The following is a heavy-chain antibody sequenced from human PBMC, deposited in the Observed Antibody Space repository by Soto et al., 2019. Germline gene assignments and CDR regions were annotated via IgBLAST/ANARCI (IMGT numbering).Heavy chain of an antibody. J-gene: IGHJ6*02. CDR3: AKARRLQGSGSYPPQNPRYYYYGMDV. V-gene: IGHV3-30*18. Sequence: GGSLRLSCAASGFTFSSYGMHWVRQAPGKGLEWVAVISYDGSNKYYADSVKGRFTISRDNSKNTLYLQMNSLRAEDTAVYYCAKARRLQGSGSYPPQNPRYYYYGMDVWGQGTTVTVSS. CDR1: GFTFSSYG. D-gene: IGHD3-10*01. CDR2: ISYDGSNK.